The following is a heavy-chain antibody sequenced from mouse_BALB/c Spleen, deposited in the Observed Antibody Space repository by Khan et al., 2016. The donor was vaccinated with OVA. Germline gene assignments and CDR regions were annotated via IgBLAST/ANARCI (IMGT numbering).Heavy chain of an antibody. CDR1: GFTFSSYR. CDR3: ADLLAGSLAY. V-gene: IGHV5-6*02. CDR2: ISSGGDYT. Sequence: EVKLVESGGDLVKPGGSLKLSCAASGFTFSSYRMSWVRQTPDKRLEWVASISSGGDYTYYPDSVKGRFTISRENAKNTLYLQMSELKSEYTAIYYCADLLAGSLAYWGRGTLVTVSA. J-gene: IGHJ3*01. D-gene: IGHD1-1*01.